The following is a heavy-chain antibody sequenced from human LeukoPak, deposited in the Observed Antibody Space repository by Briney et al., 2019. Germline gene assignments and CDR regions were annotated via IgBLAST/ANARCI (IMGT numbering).Heavy chain of an antibody. Sequence: GGSLRLSCAATGFTFSSYSMNWVRQAPGKGLEWLSYISVSSSTIYYADSVKGRFSISRDNAKNSLFLQMNSLRAEDTAVYYCVPGYCTTTSCTHYFEYWGQGTLVTVSS. CDR3: VPGYCTTTSCTHYFEY. CDR2: ISVSSSTI. D-gene: IGHD2-2*01. V-gene: IGHV3-48*01. J-gene: IGHJ4*02. CDR1: GFTFSSYS.